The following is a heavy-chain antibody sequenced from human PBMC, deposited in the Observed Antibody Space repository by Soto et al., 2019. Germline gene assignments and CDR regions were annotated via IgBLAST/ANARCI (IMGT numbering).Heavy chain of an antibody. CDR3: VRGRSYSVYDF. CDR1: RGSISCHA. CDR2: IYPSGST. J-gene: IGHJ4*02. Sequence: SEPLSLTCTVSRGSISCHAWIWMRQPAGMGLEWIGHIYPSGSTSYNPSLRSRVTMSLDTSKNQIFLNLTSVTAADTAVFYCVRGRSYSVYDFWGPGTLGTGSS. D-gene: IGHD5-12*01. V-gene: IGHV4-4*07.